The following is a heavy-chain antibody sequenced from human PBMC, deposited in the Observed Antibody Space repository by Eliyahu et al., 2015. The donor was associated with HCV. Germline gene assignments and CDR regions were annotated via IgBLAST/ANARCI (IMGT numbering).Heavy chain of an antibody. Sequence: QVQLQESGPGLVKPSETLSLTXXVSGGSITXXYWRWIRQPPGKGLEWIGYIHYSGSTNYNPSLKSRVTISIDTSKNQFSLKLTSVTAADTAMYYCASGGGGIAVTGTGGWFDPWGQGTLVTVSS. J-gene: IGHJ5*02. CDR1: GGSITXXY. V-gene: IGHV4-59*01. CDR3: ASGGGGIAVTGTGGWFDP. D-gene: IGHD6-19*01. CDR2: IHYSGST.